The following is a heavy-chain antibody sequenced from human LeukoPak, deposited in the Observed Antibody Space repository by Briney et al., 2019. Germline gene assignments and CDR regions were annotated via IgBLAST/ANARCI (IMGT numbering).Heavy chain of an antibody. D-gene: IGHD6-19*01. CDR1: GGSISSYY. CDR2: IYYSGST. Sequence: SETLSLTCTVSGGSISSYYWSWIRQPPGKGLEWIGYIYYSGSTNYNPSLKSRVTISVDTSKNQFSLKLSSVTAADTAVYYCARLSTQWLTLRWAFDYWGQGALVTVSS. CDR3: ARLSTQWLTLRWAFDY. V-gene: IGHV4-59*01. J-gene: IGHJ4*02.